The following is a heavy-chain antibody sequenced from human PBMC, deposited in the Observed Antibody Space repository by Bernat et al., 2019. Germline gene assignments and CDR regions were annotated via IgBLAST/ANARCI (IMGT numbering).Heavy chain of an antibody. J-gene: IGHJ3*02. Sequence: LVESGGGLVKPGGSLRLSCAASGFTFSNAWMSWVRQAPGKGLEWVGRIKSKTDGGTTDYAAPVKGRFTISRDDSKNTLYLQMNSLKTEDTAVYYCTTTPDIVVVVAALDAFDIWGQGTMVTVSS. CDR3: TTTPDIVVVVAALDAFDI. CDR2: IKSKTDGGTT. V-gene: IGHV3-15*01. CDR1: GFTFSNAW. D-gene: IGHD2-15*01.